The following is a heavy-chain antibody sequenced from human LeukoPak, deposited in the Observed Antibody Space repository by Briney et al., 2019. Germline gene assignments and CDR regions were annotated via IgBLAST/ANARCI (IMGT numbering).Heavy chain of an antibody. D-gene: IGHD6-19*01. J-gene: IGHJ3*02. CDR3: AKRYRSGWTTDAFDI. Sequence: GGSLRLSCAASGFTFSSYAMSWVRQAPGKGPEWVSTISGSGDYIYYANSVKGRFTISRDTSNNTLSLQMNSLRVEDTAVYYCAKRYRSGWTTDAFDIWGQGTMVTVSS. CDR2: ISGSGDYI. V-gene: IGHV3-23*01. CDR1: GFTFSSYA.